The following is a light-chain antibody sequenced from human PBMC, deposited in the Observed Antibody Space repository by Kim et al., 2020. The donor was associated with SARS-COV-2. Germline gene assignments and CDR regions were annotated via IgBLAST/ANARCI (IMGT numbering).Light chain of an antibody. CDR1: SSDVGGYNS. CDR2: DVN. Sequence: GQSVTIACTGISSDVGGYNSVSCCQQHPGRAPKLVIYDVNELPSGVPDRFSGSKSGDTASLTISGLQAVDVGDYFCCSYAATYPWVFGGGTQLTVL. CDR3: CSYAATYPWV. J-gene: IGLJ3*02. V-gene: IGLV2-11*01.